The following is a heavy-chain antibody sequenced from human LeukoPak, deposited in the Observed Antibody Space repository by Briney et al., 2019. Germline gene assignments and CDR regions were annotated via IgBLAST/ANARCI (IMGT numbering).Heavy chain of an antibody. V-gene: IGHV4-59*12. CDR3: ARVLTATMHS. J-gene: IGHJ4*02. Sequence: SETLSLTCTVSGGSISSYYWSWIRQPPGKGLEWIGYIYHSGSTYYNPSLKSRVTISVDRSKNQFPLKLSSVTAADTAVYYCARVLTATMHSWGQGTLVTVSS. CDR1: GGSISSYY. D-gene: IGHD1-7*01. CDR2: IYHSGST.